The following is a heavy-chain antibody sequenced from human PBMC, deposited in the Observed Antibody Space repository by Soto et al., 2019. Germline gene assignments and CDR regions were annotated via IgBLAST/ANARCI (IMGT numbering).Heavy chain of an antibody. CDR1: GGSISSYY. CDR3: ARGVRRANWFDP. CDR2: IYYSGST. J-gene: IGHJ5*02. V-gene: IGHV4-59*01. Sequence: SETLSLTCTVSGGSISSYYWSWIRQPPGKGLEWIGYIYYSGSTNYNPSLKSRVTISVDTSKNQFSLKLSSVTAADTAVYYCARGVRRANWFDPWGQGPLVTVSS.